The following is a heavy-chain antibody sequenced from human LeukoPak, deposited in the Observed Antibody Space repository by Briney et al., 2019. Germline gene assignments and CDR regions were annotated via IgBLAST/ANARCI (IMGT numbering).Heavy chain of an antibody. V-gene: IGHV4-34*01. J-gene: IGHJ4*02. CDR1: GGSFSGYY. D-gene: IGHD3-10*01. Sequence: PSETLSLTCAVYGGSFSGYYWSWIRQPPGKGLEWIGEVNHSGSTNYNPSLKSRVTISVDTSKNQFSLKLSSVTAADTAVYYCARGPYYYGSGSYYRVRSYFDYWGQGTLVTVSS. CDR3: ARGPYYYGSGSYYRVRSYFDY. CDR2: VNHSGST.